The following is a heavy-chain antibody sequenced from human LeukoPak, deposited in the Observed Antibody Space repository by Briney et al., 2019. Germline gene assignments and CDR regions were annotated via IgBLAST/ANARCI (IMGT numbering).Heavy chain of an antibody. D-gene: IGHD2-15*01. J-gene: IGHJ6*02. CDR3: AREERVVVAATSYYYGMDV. CDR1: GYTFTSYG. V-gene: IGHV1-2*04. Sequence: GAPVKVSCKASGYTFTSYGISWVRQAPGQGLEWMGWINPNSGGTNYAQKFQGWVTMTRDTSISTAYMELSRLRSDDTAVYYCAREERVVVAATSYYYGMDVWGQGTTVTVSS. CDR2: INPNSGGT.